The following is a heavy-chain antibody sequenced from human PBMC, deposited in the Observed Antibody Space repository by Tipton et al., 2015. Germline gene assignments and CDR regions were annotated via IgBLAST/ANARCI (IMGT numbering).Heavy chain of an antibody. V-gene: IGHV4-30-4*01. CDR2: IYYSGST. CDR1: GVSITIGDYY. D-gene: IGHD1-7*01. CDR3: ARWNYFAWYFDL. J-gene: IGHJ2*01. Sequence: TLSLTCTVSGVSITIGDYYWSWIRQPPGKGLEWIGYIYYSGSTYYNPSLKSRVTIAADTSQNEFSLRLSSVTAADTAVYYCARWNYFAWYFDLWGRGTLVTVSS.